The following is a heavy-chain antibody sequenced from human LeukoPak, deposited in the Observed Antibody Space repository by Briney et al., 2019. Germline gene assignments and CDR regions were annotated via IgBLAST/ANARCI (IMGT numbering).Heavy chain of an antibody. V-gene: IGHV3-23*01. CDR1: GFTLSTYA. CDR3: AKLGGGSCYSAIAY. D-gene: IGHD2-15*01. J-gene: IGHJ4*02. Sequence: PGGSLRLSCAASGFTLSTYAMSWVRQAPGQGLEWISAICGSAGSTYYADSVKGRFTISRDISKNTLYLQMNNLRAEDTAVYFCAKLGGGSCYSAIAYGGQGTLVTVSS. CDR2: ICGSAGST.